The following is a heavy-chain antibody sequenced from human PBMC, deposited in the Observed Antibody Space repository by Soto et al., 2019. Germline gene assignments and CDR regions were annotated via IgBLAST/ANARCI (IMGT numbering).Heavy chain of an antibody. D-gene: IGHD6-13*01. J-gene: IGHJ5*02. CDR1: GGSFSGYY. CDR3: ERRSSWYWGWFDP. CDR2: INHSGST. V-gene: IGHV4-34*01. Sequence: SETLSLTCAVYGGSFSGYYWSWIRQPPGKGLEWIGEINHSGSTNYNPSLKSRVTISVDTSKNQFSLKLSSVTAADTAVYYCERRSSWYWGWFDPWGQGTLVTVSS.